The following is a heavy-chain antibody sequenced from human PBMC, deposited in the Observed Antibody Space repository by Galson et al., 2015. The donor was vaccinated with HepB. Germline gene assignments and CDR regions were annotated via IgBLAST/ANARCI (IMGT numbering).Heavy chain of an antibody. V-gene: IGHV3-23*01. CDR1: GFTLSSFA. CDR3: AAGVGSAVADNY. J-gene: IGHJ4*02. CDR2: ITPSAGGT. Sequence: SLRLSCAASGFTLSSFAMSWVRQAPGKGLDWVSAITPSAGGTFYADSVKGRFTISRDNSQNTLYLQMNSLRVEDTAVYYCAAGVGSAVADNYWGQGTLVTVSS. D-gene: IGHD6-19*01.